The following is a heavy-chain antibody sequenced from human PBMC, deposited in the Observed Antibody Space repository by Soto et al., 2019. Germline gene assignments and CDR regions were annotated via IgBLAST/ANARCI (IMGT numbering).Heavy chain of an antibody. CDR2: ISGSGGAT. D-gene: IGHD3-3*01. CDR1: GFTFSGYG. V-gene: IGHV3-23*01. J-gene: IGHJ4*02. CDR3: AKLHHFGAAPFHN. Sequence: LRLSCAASGFTFSGYGMNWVRQAPGKGLEWVSAISGSGGATYYADSVKGRFTISRDNSKNTVYLQMNSLRVDDTARYYCAKLHHFGAAPFHNLGQGTLVTVSS.